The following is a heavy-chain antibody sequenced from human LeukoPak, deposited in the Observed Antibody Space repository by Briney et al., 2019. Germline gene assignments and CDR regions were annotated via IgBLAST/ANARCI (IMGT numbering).Heavy chain of an antibody. CDR1: GFTFSTYA. CDR3: AKDVRVGEYYGSGTYLDF. CDR2: XXXSGGST. V-gene: IGHV3-23*01. J-gene: IGHJ4*02. D-gene: IGHD3-10*01. Sequence: GGSLRLSCAASGFTFSTYAMSWVRQAPGKGLXXXXXXXXSGGSTYYADSVKGRFTISRDKFKNTLFLQMNSLRAEGTAVYYCAKDVRVGEYYGSGTYLDFWGQGTLVTVSS.